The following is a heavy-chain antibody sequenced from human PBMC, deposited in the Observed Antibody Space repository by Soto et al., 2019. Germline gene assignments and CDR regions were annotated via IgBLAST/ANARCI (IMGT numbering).Heavy chain of an antibody. CDR2: ISYDGSET. CDR1: VFTFSTYA. CDR3: ARPVVAFYYYGMDV. Sequence: GWSLRLSCVASVFTFSTYAMEWFRQAPGKGLDWVALISYDGSETYYADSVQGRFTISRDNSKNTLSLQMDSLRPEDTAVYFCARPVVAFYYYGMDVWGQGTTVTVSS. J-gene: IGHJ6*02. D-gene: IGHD3-22*01. V-gene: IGHV3-30-3*01.